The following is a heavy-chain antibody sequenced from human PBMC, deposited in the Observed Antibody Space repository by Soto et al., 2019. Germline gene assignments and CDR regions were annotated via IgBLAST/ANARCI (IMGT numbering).Heavy chain of an antibody. Sequence: GSLRLSCAASGFTFSSYAMSWVRQAPGKGLEWVSAISGSGGSTYYADSVKGRFTISRDNSKNTLYLQMNSLRAEDTAVYYCAKEAPYGSGSYYKYFQHWGQGTLVTVSS. V-gene: IGHV3-23*01. J-gene: IGHJ1*01. CDR1: GFTFSSYA. D-gene: IGHD3-10*01. CDR3: AKEAPYGSGSYYKYFQH. CDR2: ISGSGGST.